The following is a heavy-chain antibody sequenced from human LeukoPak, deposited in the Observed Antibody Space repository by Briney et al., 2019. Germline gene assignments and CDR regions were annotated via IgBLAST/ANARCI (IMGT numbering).Heavy chain of an antibody. J-gene: IGHJ5*02. V-gene: IGHV4-39*01. D-gene: IGHD3-9*01. CDR2: IYYSGST. CDR3: ARQIDPWAPSDP. Sequence: MPSETLSLTCTVSGGSISSSSYYWGWIRQPPGKGLEWIGSIYYSGSTYYNPSLKSRVTISVDTSKNQFSLKLSSVTAADTAVYYCARQIDPWAPSDPWGQGTLVTVSS. CDR1: GGSISSSSYY.